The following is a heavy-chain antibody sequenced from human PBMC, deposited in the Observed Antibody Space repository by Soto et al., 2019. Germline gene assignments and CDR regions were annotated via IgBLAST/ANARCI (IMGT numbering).Heavy chain of an antibody. CDR2: IFYSGSTGST. D-gene: IGHD3-22*01. Sequence: SETLSLTCTVSGGSISNGGYYWSWIRQHPGKGLEWIEYIFYSGSTGSTYYSPSLQSRVTISVDTSKNHFSLNLTSVTAADTAVYYCARKVVLPRYGMDVWGQGTTVTVSS. J-gene: IGHJ6*02. CDR3: ARKVVLPRYGMDV. CDR1: GGSISNGGYY. V-gene: IGHV4-31*03.